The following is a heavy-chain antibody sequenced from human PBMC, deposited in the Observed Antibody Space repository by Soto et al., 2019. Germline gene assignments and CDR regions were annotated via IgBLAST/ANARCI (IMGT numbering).Heavy chain of an antibody. CDR3: ARLTHGALDN. CDR2: IYPGDSDT. Sequence: PGESLKISCKGSGYSFTSYWIAWVRQMPGKGLEWVGIIYPGDSDTRYNQPFQGQVTISADKSTTTAYLQWTTLKASDTAMFFCARLTHGALDNWGQGTLVTVSS. V-gene: IGHV5-51*01. J-gene: IGHJ4*02. CDR1: GYSFTSYW. D-gene: IGHD3-10*01.